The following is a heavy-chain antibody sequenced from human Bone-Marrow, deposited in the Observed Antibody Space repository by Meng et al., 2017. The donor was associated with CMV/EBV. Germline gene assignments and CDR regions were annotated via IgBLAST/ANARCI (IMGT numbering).Heavy chain of an antibody. D-gene: IGHD6-13*01. CDR3: AREGQLVRGYFDY. J-gene: IGHJ4*02. CDR1: GCTLSSNS. Sequence: QVRLVDLWGAWFNPCGAPAPSVVAHGCTLSSNSMHWVRQDPGKGLEWMAVISYDGSNKYSANSVKGRFTISRDNSKNTLYLQMNSLRAEDTAVYYCAREGQLVRGYFDYWGQGTLVTVSS. V-gene: IGHV3-30-3*01. CDR2: ISYDGSNK.